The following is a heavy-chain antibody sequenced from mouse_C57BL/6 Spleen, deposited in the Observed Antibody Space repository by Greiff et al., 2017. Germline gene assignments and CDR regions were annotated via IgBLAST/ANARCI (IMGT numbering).Heavy chain of an antibody. CDR3: ARGYGSSYVGFAY. D-gene: IGHD1-1*01. J-gene: IGHJ3*01. Sequence: VQLKESGPELVKPGASVKISCKASGYSFTDYNMNWVKQSNGKSLEWIGVINPNYGTTSYNQKFKGKATLTVDQSSSTAYMQLNSLTSEDSAVYYCARGYGSSYVGFAYWGQGTLVTVSA. CDR2: INPNYGTT. V-gene: IGHV1-39*01. CDR1: GYSFTDYN.